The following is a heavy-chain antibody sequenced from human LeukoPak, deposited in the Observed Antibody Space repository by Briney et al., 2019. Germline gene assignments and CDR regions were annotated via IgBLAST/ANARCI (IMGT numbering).Heavy chain of an antibody. CDR3: ARLGGRGYYFDY. CDR2: IYYSGSGST. CDR1: SGSISTYY. J-gene: IGHJ4*02. V-gene: IGHV4-59*08. D-gene: IGHD3-10*01. Sequence: SETLSLTCTVSSGSISTYYWSWIWQPPGKGLECIGYIYYSGSGSTTYNPSLKSRVIISVDTSKNQFSLKLRSVTAADTAVYYCARLGGRGYYFDYWGQGTLVTVS.